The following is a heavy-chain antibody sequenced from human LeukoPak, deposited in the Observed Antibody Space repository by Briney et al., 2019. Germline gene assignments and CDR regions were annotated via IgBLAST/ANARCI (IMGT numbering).Heavy chain of an antibody. J-gene: IGHJ4*02. Sequence: ASVKVSCKASGYTFTGYYMHWVRQAPGQGLEWMGWINPNSGGTYYAQKFQGRVTMTSDTSISTAYMELSRLRSDDTAVYYCARDPSHAEGAYFDYWGQGTLVTVSS. CDR1: GYTFTGYY. D-gene: IGHD2-2*01. CDR2: INPNSGGT. V-gene: IGHV1-2*02. CDR3: ARDPSHAEGAYFDY.